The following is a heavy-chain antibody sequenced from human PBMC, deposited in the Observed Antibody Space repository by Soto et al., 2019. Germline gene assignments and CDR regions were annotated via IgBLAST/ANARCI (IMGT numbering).Heavy chain of an antibody. V-gene: IGHV4-30-4*01. J-gene: IGHJ3*02. CDR2: IYYSGST. CDR3: ARGKGGVDYAFDI. CDR1: GGSISSGDYY. D-gene: IGHD2-21*01. Sequence: QVQLQESGPGLVKPSQTLSLTCTVSGGSISSGDYYWSWIRQPPGKGLEWIGYIYYSGSTYYNPSLKRRVTISVHSAKKQFSLKLSAVTAAHTAVYYWARGKGGVDYAFDIWGQGKMGTVSS.